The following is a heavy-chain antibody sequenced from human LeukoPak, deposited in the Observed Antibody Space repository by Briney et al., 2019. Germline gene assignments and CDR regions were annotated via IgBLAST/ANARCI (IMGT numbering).Heavy chain of an antibody. J-gene: IGHJ6*03. Sequence: SETLSLTCAVYGGSFSGYYWSWIRQPPGKGLEWIGEINHSGSTNYNPSLKSRVTISVGTSKNQFSLKLSSVTAADTAVYYCARLSVVRSSYYYYYYYMDVWGKGTTVTVSS. V-gene: IGHV4-34*01. CDR2: INHSGST. CDR3: ARLSVVRSSYYYYYYYMDV. D-gene: IGHD3-3*01. CDR1: GGSFSGYY.